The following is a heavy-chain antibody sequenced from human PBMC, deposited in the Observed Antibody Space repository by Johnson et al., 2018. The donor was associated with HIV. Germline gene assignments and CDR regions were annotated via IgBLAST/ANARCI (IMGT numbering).Heavy chain of an antibody. CDR2: ISYDGGNK. Sequence: QEKLVESGGGVVQPGRSLRLSCAASGFTFSSYAMHWVRQAPGKGLEWVAVISYDGGNKYYADSVKGRFTISRDNSKNTLYLQMNSLRAEDTAVYYCARELGYSSSNDAFDIWGQGTMVTVSS. J-gene: IGHJ3*02. V-gene: IGHV3-30*04. D-gene: IGHD6-13*01. CDR3: ARELGYSSSNDAFDI. CDR1: GFTFSSYA.